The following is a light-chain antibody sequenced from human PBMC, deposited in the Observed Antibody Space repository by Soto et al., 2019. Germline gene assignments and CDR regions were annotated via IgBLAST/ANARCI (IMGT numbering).Light chain of an antibody. CDR3: MQTRQTPYT. Sequence: DIVMTQSPLALPVTSGEPASISCRSSQSLLHSNGYNSLDWYLQKPGQSPQLLIYLGSIRASGVPLRFSGSGSYRDFTLKISRVEAEDVWVYYCMQTRQTPYTFGQGTKLELK. CDR2: LGS. J-gene: IGKJ2*01. V-gene: IGKV2-28*01. CDR1: QSLLHSNGYNS.